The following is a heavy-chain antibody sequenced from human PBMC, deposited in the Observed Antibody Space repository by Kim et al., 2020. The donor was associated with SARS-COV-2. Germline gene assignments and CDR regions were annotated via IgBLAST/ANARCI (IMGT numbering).Heavy chain of an antibody. Sequence: SVKVSCKASGGTFSSYAISWVRQAPGQGLEWMGGIIPIFGTANYAQKFQGRVTITADESTSTAYMELSSLRSEDTAVYYCAREEPLLYYYDSSGYYQGGWFDPWGQGTLVTVSS. CDR3: AREEPLLYYYDSSGYYQGGWFDP. J-gene: IGHJ5*02. V-gene: IGHV1-69*13. CDR2: IIPIFGTA. CDR1: GGTFSSYA. D-gene: IGHD3-22*01.